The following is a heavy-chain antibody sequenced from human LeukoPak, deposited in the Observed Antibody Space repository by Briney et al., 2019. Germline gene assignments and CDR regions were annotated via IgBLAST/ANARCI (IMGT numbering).Heavy chain of an antibody. Sequence: GGSLRLSCAASGFTFYDYAMHWVRQAPGKGLEWVSGISWNSGSIGYADSVKGRFTISRDNAKNSLCLQMNSLRAQDTAVYYCAINHRDGYSELGYWGQGTLVTVSS. CDR2: ISWNSGSI. D-gene: IGHD5-24*01. J-gene: IGHJ4*02. CDR1: GFTFYDYA. CDR3: AINHRDGYSELGY. V-gene: IGHV3-9*01.